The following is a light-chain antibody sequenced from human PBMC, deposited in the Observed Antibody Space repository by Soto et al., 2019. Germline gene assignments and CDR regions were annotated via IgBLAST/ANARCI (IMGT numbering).Light chain of an antibody. J-gene: IGKJ4*01. Sequence: DIQMTQSPSSLSASVGDRVTITCLASQSISSYLNWYQQNPGKAPKLLIYAASSLQSGVPSRFSGSGSGTDFTLTISSLQPEDFATYYCQQSYSAPLTFGGGTTVEIK. CDR3: QQSYSAPLT. V-gene: IGKV1-39*01. CDR1: QSISSY. CDR2: AAS.